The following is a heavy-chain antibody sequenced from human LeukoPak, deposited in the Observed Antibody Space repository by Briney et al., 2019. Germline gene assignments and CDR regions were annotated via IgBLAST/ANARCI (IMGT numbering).Heavy chain of an antibody. CDR3: ARVLQNYYYLDV. CDR2: IYDSEST. D-gene: IGHD3-3*01. Sequence: SETLTLTCTVSGGSISSHYWSWVRQPPGKGLEWIGNIYDSESTHYKSSLKSRVTISVDTSKNQFSLRLSSVTAADTAVYYYARVLQNYYYLDVWGKGTTVTVSS. CDR1: GGSISSHY. J-gene: IGHJ6*03. V-gene: IGHV4-59*11.